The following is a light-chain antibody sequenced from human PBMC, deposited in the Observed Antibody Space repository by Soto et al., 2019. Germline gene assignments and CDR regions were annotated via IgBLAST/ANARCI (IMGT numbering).Light chain of an antibody. CDR3: TQRIEFPYT. CDR1: QRLLDNNDGNTY. V-gene: IGKV2-40*01. Sequence: DIVMTQTPLSLPVTPGESASISCRSSQRLLDNNDGNTYLDWYLQKPGQSPQLLIYTLSYLASGVPGRFSGSGSGTDFTLKISRVEAEDVGVYYCTQRIEFPYTFGQGTKLDIK. CDR2: TLS. J-gene: IGKJ2*01.